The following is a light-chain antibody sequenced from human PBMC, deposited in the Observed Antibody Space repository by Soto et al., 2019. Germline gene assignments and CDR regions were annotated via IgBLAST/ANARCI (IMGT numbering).Light chain of an antibody. CDR3: QQYNNWPPYT. J-gene: IGKJ2*01. CDR1: QSVSSN. CDR2: GAS. V-gene: IGKV3-15*01. Sequence: EIVMTQSPATLSVSPGERATLSCRASQSVSSNLAWYQLKPAQAPRLLIYGASTRATGIPDRFSGSGSGTEFTLTISRLQSEDFAVYYCQQYNNWPPYTFGQGTKVDIK.